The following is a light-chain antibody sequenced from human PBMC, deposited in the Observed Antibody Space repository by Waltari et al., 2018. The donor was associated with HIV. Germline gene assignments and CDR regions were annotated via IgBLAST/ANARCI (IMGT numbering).Light chain of an antibody. V-gene: IGLV1-47*01. Sequence: QPVLSQAPSASGAPGQRIVRSCSVDLSNIGRTAVSWSHHSPGRAPRLLIDGNNERPSEVPDRFSGSKSGSSASLAISGLQSEDEGDYFCAAWDDGLSGVIFGGGTRLTV. CDR3: AAWDDGLSGVI. CDR1: LSNIGRTA. J-gene: IGLJ2*01. CDR2: GNN.